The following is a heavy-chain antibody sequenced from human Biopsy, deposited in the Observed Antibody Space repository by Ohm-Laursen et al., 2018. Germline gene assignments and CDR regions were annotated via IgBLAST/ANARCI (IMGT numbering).Heavy chain of an antibody. CDR1: GYTFTGYH. V-gene: IGHV1-2*02. D-gene: IGHD3-22*01. CDR2: INAKTGDT. J-gene: IGHJ5*02. Sequence: ASVKVSCKASGYTFTGYHVHWVRQAPGQGLEWMGWINAKTGDTNYAQKFQGRVTMTRDTSISTAYVDLSSLRSDDTAVYYCTRGGYYYDSLAYYYWFDPWGQGTLVTVTS. CDR3: TRGGYYYDSLAYYYWFDP.